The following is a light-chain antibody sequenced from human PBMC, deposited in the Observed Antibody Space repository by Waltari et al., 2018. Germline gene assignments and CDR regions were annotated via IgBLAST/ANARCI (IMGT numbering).Light chain of an antibody. J-gene: IGKJ1*01. CDR3: QQYYSTRWT. CDR1: QGISNS. CDR2: AAS. V-gene: IGKV1-NL1*01. Sequence: DIQMTQSPSSLSASVGDRVTITCRASQGISNSLAWYQQKPGKAPKLLLYAASRLESGVPSRFSGSGSGTDYTLTISSLQPEDFATYYCQQYYSTRWTFGQGTQVEIK.